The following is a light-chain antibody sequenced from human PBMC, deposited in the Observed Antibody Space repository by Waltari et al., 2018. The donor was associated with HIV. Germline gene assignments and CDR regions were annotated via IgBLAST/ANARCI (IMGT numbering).Light chain of an antibody. CDR1: DSDFSLYKF. CDR2: DVH. Sequence: AVTQPASVSGLPGQSTTISCTGDDSDFSLYKFVSWYQQHSGTPPRPFLYDVHRRASGVSDRVSDSMSGNTASLTISGLRAEDEGHYYCASLTDDNTVMFGGGTEVTVL. CDR3: ASLTDDNTVM. V-gene: IGLV2-14*03. J-gene: IGLJ3*02.